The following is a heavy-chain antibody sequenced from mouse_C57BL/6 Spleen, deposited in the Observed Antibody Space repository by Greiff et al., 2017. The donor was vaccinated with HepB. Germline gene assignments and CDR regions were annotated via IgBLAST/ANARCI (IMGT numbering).Heavy chain of an antibody. Sequence: VQLKQPGAELVRPGTSVKLSCKASGYTFTSYWMHWVKQRPGQGLEWIGVIDPSDSYTNYNQKFKGKATLTVDTSSSTAYMQLSSLTSEDSAVYYCARDYYGSSGFAYWGQGTLVTVSA. V-gene: IGHV1-59*01. CDR1: GYTFTSYW. J-gene: IGHJ3*01. CDR2: IDPSDSYT. CDR3: ARDYYGSSGFAY. D-gene: IGHD1-1*01.